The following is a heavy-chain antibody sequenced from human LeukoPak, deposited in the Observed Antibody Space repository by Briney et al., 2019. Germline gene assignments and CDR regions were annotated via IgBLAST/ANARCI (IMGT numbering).Heavy chain of an antibody. D-gene: IGHD5-24*01. CDR2: IYTSGRN. Sequence: LEXXWPIYTSGRNNYHPSLKSRVTISVDTSNNQFSLKLSSVTAADTAVYYCARGPGMATKEAFDIWGQGTMVTVSS. J-gene: IGHJ3*02. CDR3: ARGPGMATKEAFDI. V-gene: IGHV4-61*02.